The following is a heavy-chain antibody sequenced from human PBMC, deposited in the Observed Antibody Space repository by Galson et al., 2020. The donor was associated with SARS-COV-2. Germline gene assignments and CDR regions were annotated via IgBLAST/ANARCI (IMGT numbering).Heavy chain of an antibody. J-gene: IGHJ4*02. CDR3: ARGGRDGYTGYYFDY. D-gene: IGHD5-12*01. CDR2: IIPIFGTA. Sequence: SVKVSCKASGGTFSSYAISWVRQAPGQGLEWMGGIIPIFGTANYAQKFQGRVTITADESTSTAYMELSSLRSEDTAVYYCARGGRDGYTGYYFDYWGQGTLVTVSS. V-gene: IGHV1-69*13. CDR1: GGTFSSYA.